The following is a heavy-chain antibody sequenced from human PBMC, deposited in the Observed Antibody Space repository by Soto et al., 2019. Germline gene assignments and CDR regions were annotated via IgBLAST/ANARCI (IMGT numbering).Heavy chain of an antibody. D-gene: IGHD3-3*01. J-gene: IGHJ4*02. CDR2: ISRDSTYL. CDR1: GFTFSSYD. Sequence: RRLSCAASGFTFSSYDMNWVRQAPGKGLEWVSSISRDSTYLYYADSVRGRFTISRDNAKKSVFLQMDSLSGDDTAVYFCARDPYDFWSGPDYWGQGILVTVSS. V-gene: IGHV3-21*01. CDR3: ARDPYDFWSGPDY.